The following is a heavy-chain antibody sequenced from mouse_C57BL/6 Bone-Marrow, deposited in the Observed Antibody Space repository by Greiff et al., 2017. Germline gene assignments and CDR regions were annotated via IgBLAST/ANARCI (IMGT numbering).Heavy chain of an antibody. CDR2: ISYSGST. CDR1: GYSITSDY. J-gene: IGHJ4*01. Sequence: VQLKQSGPGLAKPSQTLSLTCSVTGYSITSDYWNWIRKFPGNKLEYMGYISYSGSTYYNPSLKSRISITRDTSKNQYYLQLNSVTTEDTATYYCARLIYYDYDEDAMDYWGQGTSVTVSS. D-gene: IGHD2-4*01. V-gene: IGHV3-8*01. CDR3: ARLIYYDYDEDAMDY.